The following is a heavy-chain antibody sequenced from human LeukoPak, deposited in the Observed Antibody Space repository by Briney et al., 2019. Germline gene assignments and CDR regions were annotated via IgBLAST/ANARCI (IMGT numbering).Heavy chain of an antibody. J-gene: IGHJ4*02. D-gene: IGHD2-2*01. V-gene: IGHV3-23*01. CDR3: AVVVPAAIGVDY. CDR2: ISGSGGST. Sequence: GGSQRLSCAASGLPFNSYAMLWVRQAPGRGLECVSAISGSGGSTYYADSVKGRFTISRDNSKNTLYLQMNSLRAEDTAVYYCAVVVPAAIGVDYWGRGTLVTVSS. CDR1: GLPFNSYA.